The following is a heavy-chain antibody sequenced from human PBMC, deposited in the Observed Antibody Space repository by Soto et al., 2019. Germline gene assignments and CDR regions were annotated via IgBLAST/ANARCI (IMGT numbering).Heavy chain of an antibody. CDR1: GFNFNTFA. CDR2: ISSSGGSR. CDR3: AKNPPSPWPANWVDP. Sequence: EEQVSESGGALVQPGGSLRLSCAASGFNFNTFAMSWIRQAPGKGLEWVSHISSSGGSRDYADSVRGRFTISRDNSKILLFLQINPLRADDTATYYGAKNPPSPWPANWVDPGGKGTLVTVSS. V-gene: IGHV3-23*01. J-gene: IGHJ5*02.